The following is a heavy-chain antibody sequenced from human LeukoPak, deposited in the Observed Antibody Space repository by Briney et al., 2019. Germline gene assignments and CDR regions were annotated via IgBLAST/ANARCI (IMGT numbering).Heavy chain of an antibody. D-gene: IGHD6-19*01. J-gene: IGHJ4*02. CDR3: ARGVQWLLPDY. CDR2: IYYSGST. Sequence: SETLSLTCTVSGGSISSYYWSWIRQPPGKGLEWIGYIYYSGSTNYNPSLKSRVTISVDTSKNQLSLKLSSVTAADTAVYYCARGVQWLLPDYWGQGTLVTVSS. V-gene: IGHV4-59*01. CDR1: GGSISSYY.